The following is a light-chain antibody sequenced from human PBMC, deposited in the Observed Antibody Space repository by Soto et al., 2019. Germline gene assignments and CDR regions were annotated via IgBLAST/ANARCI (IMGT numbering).Light chain of an antibody. Sequence: QSALTQPASVSGSPGESITISCTGTSSDVGGYNYVSWYQQHPGKVPKLMIYDVSNRPSGVSNRLSGSKSGNTASLTISGLQAEDEADYYCFSYTSSGTMIFGGGTKLTVL. V-gene: IGLV2-14*03. CDR3: FSYTSSGTMI. CDR1: SSDVGGYNY. CDR2: DVS. J-gene: IGLJ2*01.